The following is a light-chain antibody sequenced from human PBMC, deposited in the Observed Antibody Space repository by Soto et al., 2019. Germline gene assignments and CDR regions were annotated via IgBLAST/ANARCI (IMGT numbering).Light chain of an antibody. J-gene: IGKJ2*01. V-gene: IGKV1-39*01. Sequence: DIQMTQSPSSLSASVGDRVTITCRASQNINRHLNWYQQKPGKAPKLVIYTASNLQSGVSSRFSGSGSGTDFTLTISSLQPEDSATYYCQQSYRTPYTFGQGTKLEIK. CDR3: QQSYRTPYT. CDR1: QNINRH. CDR2: TAS.